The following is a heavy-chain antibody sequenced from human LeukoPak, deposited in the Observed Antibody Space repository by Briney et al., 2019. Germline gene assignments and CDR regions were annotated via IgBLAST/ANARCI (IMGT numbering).Heavy chain of an antibody. V-gene: IGHV4-59*08. Sequence: SETLSLTCTVSGGSISSYYWSWIRQPPGKGLEWIGYIYYSGSTNYNPSLKSRVTISVDTSKNQSSLKLSSVTAADTAVYYCASLLFTAAPPFPQNPYYYYGMDVWGQGTTVTVSS. CDR2: IYYSGST. CDR1: GGSISSYY. J-gene: IGHJ6*02. D-gene: IGHD2-2*01. CDR3: ASLLFTAAPPFPQNPYYYYGMDV.